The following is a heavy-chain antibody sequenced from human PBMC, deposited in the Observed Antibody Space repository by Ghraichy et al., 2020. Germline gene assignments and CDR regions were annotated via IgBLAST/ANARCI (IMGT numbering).Heavy chain of an antibody. V-gene: IGHV1-24*01. CDR2: FDPEDGET. Sequence: ASVKVSCKVSGYTLTELSMHWVRQAPGKGLEWMGGFDPEDGETIYAQKFQGRVTMTEDTSTDTAYMELSSLRSEDTAVYYCATRAFHYYDSSGYRFDPWGQGTLVTVSS. CDR3: ATRAFHYYDSSGYRFDP. J-gene: IGHJ5*02. CDR1: GYTLTELS. D-gene: IGHD3-22*01.